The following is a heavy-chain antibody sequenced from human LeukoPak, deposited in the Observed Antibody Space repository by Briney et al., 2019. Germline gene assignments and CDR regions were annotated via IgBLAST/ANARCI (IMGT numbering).Heavy chain of an antibody. D-gene: IGHD2-21*02. J-gene: IGHJ4*02. CDR2: ISSSSSYI. CDR3: ARAPLCYGGDCYSADY. V-gene: IGHV3-21*01. CDR1: GFTFSSYS. Sequence: GGSLRLSCAASGFTFSSYSMNWVRQAPGKGLEWVSSISSSSSYIYYADSVKGRFTISRDNAKNSLYLQMNSLRAEDTAVYYRARAPLCYGGDCYSADYWGQGTLVTVSS.